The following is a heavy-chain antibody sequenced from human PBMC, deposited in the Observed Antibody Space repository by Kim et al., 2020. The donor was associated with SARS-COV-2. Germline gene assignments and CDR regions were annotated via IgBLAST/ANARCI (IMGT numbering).Heavy chain of an antibody. CDR3: ARDYDRGGYFFDP. CDR1: GASDTISSYY. CDR2: VYGSAST. Sequence: SETLSLTCAVAGASDTISSYYWGWIRQPPGKGLEWIAYVYGSASTYYNPSLKSRITISVDMSRNQFSLKLSSVTAADTAVYYCARDYDRGGYFFDPWGQGTLVTVSS. D-gene: IGHD3-22*01. V-gene: IGHV4-39*02. J-gene: IGHJ5*02.